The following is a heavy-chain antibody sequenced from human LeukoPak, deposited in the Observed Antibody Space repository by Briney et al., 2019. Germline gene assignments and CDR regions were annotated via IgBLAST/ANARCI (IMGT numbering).Heavy chain of an antibody. CDR1: GYTFTNYD. J-gene: IGHJ1*01. Sequence: ASVKVSCKASGYTFTNYDINWVRQATGQGLEWMAWINPNSGDTNFAQKFQGRVTMTRDTSISTVYMELSRLRSDDTAVFFCARGYYDSSDFEYFQHWGQGTLVTVSS. CDR2: INPNSGDT. CDR3: ARGYYDSSDFEYFQH. D-gene: IGHD3-22*01. V-gene: IGHV1-2*02.